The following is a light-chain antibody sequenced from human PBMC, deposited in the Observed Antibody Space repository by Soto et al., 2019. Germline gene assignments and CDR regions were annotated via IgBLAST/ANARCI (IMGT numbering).Light chain of an antibody. V-gene: IGKV3D-15*01. CDR1: QNVKSY. J-gene: IGKJ1*01. Sequence: EVVLRQSPATLSLSPGESATLSCRASQNVKSYLAWYQQKPGQAPRLLIYDASNRATGIPARFSGTGSGTEFTLTISSLQSEDFALYYCQQYNDWPLTFGQGTKLDIK. CDR2: DAS. CDR3: QQYNDWPLT.